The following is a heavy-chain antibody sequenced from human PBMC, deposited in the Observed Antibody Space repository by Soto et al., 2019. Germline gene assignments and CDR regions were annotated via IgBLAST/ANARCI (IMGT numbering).Heavy chain of an antibody. Sequence: ASVKVCCKASGGTFSSYAISWVRQAPGQGLEWMGGIIPIFGTANYAQKFQGRVTITADKSTSTAYMELSSLRSEDTAVYYCARGGVRNCTNGVCQANRQYYYYYYATDVWGPATKVPLS. CDR1: GGTFSSYA. D-gene: IGHD2-8*01. CDR2: IIPIFGTA. V-gene: IGHV1-69*06. J-gene: IGHJ6*02. CDR3: ARGGVRNCTNGVCQANRQYYYYYYATDV.